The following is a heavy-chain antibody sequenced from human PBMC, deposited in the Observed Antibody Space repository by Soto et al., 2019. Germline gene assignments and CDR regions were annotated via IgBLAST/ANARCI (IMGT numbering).Heavy chain of an antibody. CDR1: GFTFSSYA. D-gene: IGHD6-19*01. CDR3: AKASRGSSGLQPFDY. V-gene: IGHV3-23*01. CDR2: ISGSGGST. Sequence: PGGSMRLSCAASGFTFSSYAMSWVRQAPGKGLEWVSAISGSGGSTYYADSVKGRFTISRDNSKNTLYLQMNSLRAEDTAVYYCAKASRGSSGLQPFDYWGQGTLVIVSS. J-gene: IGHJ4*02.